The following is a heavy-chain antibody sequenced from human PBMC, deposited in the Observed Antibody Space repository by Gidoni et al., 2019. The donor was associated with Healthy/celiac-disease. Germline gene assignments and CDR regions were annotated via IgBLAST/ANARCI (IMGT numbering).Heavy chain of an antibody. D-gene: IGHD3-10*01. CDR3: ARDGSYYYGSGSYGWFDP. CDR2: INPSGGRT. Sequence: QVQLVQSGAEVKKPGASVKVSCKASGYIFTSYYMHWVRQAPGQGLEWMGIINPSGGRTSYAQKFQGRVTMTRDTSTSTVYMELSSLRSEDTAVYYCARDGSYYYGSGSYGWFDPWGQGTLVTVSS. J-gene: IGHJ5*02. V-gene: IGHV1-46*01. CDR1: GYIFTSYY.